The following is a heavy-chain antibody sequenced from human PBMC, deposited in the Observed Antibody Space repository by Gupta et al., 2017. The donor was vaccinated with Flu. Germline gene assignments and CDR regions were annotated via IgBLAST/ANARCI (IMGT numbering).Heavy chain of an antibody. CDR2: IDYSGST. Sequence: QVQLQESGPGLVKPSQTLSLTCTVSGGSISSGGYYWSWIRQHPGKGLEWIGYIDYSGSTYYNPSLKSRVTISVDTSKNQFSLKLSSVTAADTAVYYCARGLRLLEWLLYEPRGNYYYGMDVWGQGTTVTVPS. J-gene: IGHJ6*02. CDR3: ARGLRLLEWLLYEPRGNYYYGMDV. V-gene: IGHV4-31*03. CDR1: GGSISSGGYY. D-gene: IGHD3-3*01.